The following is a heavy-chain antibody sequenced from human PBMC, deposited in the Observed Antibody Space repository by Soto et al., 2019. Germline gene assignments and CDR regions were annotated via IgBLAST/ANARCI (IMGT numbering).Heavy chain of an antibody. CDR2: IYWDDDK. V-gene: IGHV2-5*02. Sequence: QITLKESGPTLVKPTQTLTLTCTFSGFSLSTSGVGVGWIRQPPGKALEWLALIYWDDDKRYCPSLKSRLTITKDTSKNQVVLTMTNMDPVDTATYYCAHIGWCCPYDGNNQPYFDYWGQGTLVTVSS. J-gene: IGHJ4*02. CDR1: GFSLSTSGVG. CDR3: AHIGWCCPYDGNNQPYFDY. D-gene: IGHD3-22*01.